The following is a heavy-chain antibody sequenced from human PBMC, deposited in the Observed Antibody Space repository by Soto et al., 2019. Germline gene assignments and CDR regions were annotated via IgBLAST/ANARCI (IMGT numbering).Heavy chain of an antibody. Sequence: EVQLLESGGGLVQPGGSLRLSCAASGFTFSSYAMSWVRQAPGKGLEWVSAISGSGGSTYYADSVKGRFTISRDNSKNTLYLQMNSLRAEDTAVYYCARDLVRTGTTGWWFDPWGQGTLVTVSS. J-gene: IGHJ5*02. CDR2: ISGSGGST. D-gene: IGHD1-7*01. CDR3: ARDLVRTGTTGWWFDP. CDR1: GFTFSSYA. V-gene: IGHV3-23*01.